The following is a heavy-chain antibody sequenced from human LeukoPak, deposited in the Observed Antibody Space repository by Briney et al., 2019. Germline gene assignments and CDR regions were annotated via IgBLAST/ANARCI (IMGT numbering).Heavy chain of an antibody. D-gene: IGHD2-2*02. Sequence: PSETLSLTCTVSGGSISSGGYYWSWIRQHPGTGLEWIGYIYYSGSTYYNPSLKSRVTISVDTSKNQFSLKLSSVTAADTAVYYCARHCGSTSCYTVPNYYYYYGMDVWGQGTTVTVSS. CDR3: ARHCGSTSCYTVPNYYYYYGMDV. CDR1: GGSISSGGYY. J-gene: IGHJ6*02. CDR2: IYYSGST. V-gene: IGHV4-31*03.